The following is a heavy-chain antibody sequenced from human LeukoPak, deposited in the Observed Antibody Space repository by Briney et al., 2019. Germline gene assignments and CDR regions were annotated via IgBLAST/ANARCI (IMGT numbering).Heavy chain of an antibody. J-gene: IGHJ6*03. V-gene: IGHV1-18*01. CDR1: GYTFTSYG. CDR2: ISAYNGNT. CDR3: ARRATVTTVWYYYYYMDV. Sequence: ASVKVSCKASGYTFTSYGISWVRQAPGQGLEWMGWISAYNGNTNYAQKLQGRVTMTTDTSTSTAYMELRSLRSDDTAVCYCARRATVTTVWYYYYYMDVWGKGTTVTISS. D-gene: IGHD4-17*01.